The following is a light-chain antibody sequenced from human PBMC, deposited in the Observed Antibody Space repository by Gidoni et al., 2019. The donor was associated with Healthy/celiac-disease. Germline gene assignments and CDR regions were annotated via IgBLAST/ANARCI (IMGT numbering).Light chain of an antibody. CDR1: QSVSRNY. CDR2: GAS. CDR3: HRYGSSPRT. J-gene: IGKJ1*01. Sequence: EIVLTQSPGTLSLSPGERATLSCRASQSVSRNYFAWYQQKPGQAPRLLIYGASRRATGIPDRFSGSGSGTDFTLTISRLEPEDFAVYYCHRYGSSPRTFGQGTKVEIK. V-gene: IGKV3-20*01.